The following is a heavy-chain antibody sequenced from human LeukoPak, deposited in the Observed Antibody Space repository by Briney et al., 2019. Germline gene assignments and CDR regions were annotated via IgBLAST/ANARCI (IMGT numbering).Heavy chain of an antibody. CDR2: LTTSGGST. CDR1: GFTFSSYW. J-gene: IGHJ4*02. D-gene: IGHD4-23*01. V-gene: IGHV3-23*01. Sequence: GGSLRLSCAASGFTFSSYWMSWVRQAPGKGLEWVSGLTTSGGSTYYADSVKGRFTVSRDSSKNTLYLQMNSLRAEDTAVYYCARKGSTKVVTPFGFDYWGQGTLVTVSS. CDR3: ARKGSTKVVTPFGFDY.